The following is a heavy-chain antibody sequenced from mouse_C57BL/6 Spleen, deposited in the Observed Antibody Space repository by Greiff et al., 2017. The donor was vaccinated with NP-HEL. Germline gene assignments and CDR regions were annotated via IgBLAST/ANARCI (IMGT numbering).Heavy chain of an antibody. Sequence: VKLVESGPELVKPGASVKISCKASGYAFSSSWMNWVKQRPGKGLEWIGRIYPGDGDTNYNGKFKGKATLTADKSSSTAYMQRSSLTSEDSAVYFCARYGDYFDYWGQGTTLTVSS. CDR1: GYAFSSSW. CDR3: ARYGDYFDY. V-gene: IGHV1-82*01. D-gene: IGHD1-1*02. CDR2: IYPGDGDT. J-gene: IGHJ2*01.